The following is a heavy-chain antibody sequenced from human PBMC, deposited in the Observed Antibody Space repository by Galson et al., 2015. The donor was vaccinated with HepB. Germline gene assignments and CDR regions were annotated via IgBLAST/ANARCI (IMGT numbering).Heavy chain of an antibody. CDR1: GFTFSNYH. CDR3: ARDPPLGAPFDY. V-gene: IGHV3-21*01. Sequence: SLRLSCAVSGFTFSNYHMNWVRQAPGKGLEWVSSISTTSSHIHYADSVKGRSTISRDNAKNSLFLQMDSLRADDTAVYYCARDPPLGAPFDYWGQGTLVTVSS. J-gene: IGHJ4*02. D-gene: IGHD7-27*01. CDR2: ISTTSSHI.